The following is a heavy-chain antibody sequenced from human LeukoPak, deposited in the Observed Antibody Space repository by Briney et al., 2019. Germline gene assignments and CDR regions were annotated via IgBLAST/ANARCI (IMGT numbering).Heavy chain of an antibody. CDR3: ARDLWSGYNTGMDV. Sequence: SETLSLTCTVSGGSISSYYWSWIRQPPGKGLEWIGYIYYSGSTNYNPSLKSRVTISVDTSKNQFSLKLSSVTAADTAVYYCARDLWSGYNTGMDVWGKGTTVTVSS. CDR1: GGSISSYY. J-gene: IGHJ6*04. CDR2: IYYSGST. D-gene: IGHD3-3*01. V-gene: IGHV4-59*01.